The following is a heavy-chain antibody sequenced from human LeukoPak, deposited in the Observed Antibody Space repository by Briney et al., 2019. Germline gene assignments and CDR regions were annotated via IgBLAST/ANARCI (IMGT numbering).Heavy chain of an antibody. J-gene: IGHJ4*02. CDR1: GYTFTGYY. CDR3: ARAVGSWQDY. Sequence: ASVKVSCKASGYTFTGYYMHWVRQAPGQGLEWMGRINPNSGGTNYSQTSQGRLTMTRDTSISTAYMEMSRLRSTDTAVYYCARAVGSWQDYWGQGTLVTVSS. D-gene: IGHD6-13*01. CDR2: INPNSGGT. V-gene: IGHV1-2*06.